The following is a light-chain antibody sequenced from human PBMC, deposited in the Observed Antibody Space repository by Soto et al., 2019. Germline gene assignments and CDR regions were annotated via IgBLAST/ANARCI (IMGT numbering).Light chain of an antibody. V-gene: IGKV3-11*01. CDR1: RSVTTF. CDR2: DAS. CDR3: QQRTNWPLT. J-gene: IGKJ4*01. Sequence: ETVLTQSPATLSLSPGERATLSCRASRSVTTFLAWYQQKPGQAPRLLLYDASKRATGVPTRFSGRGSGTDFTLTISRLEPEDFAVYYCQQRTNWPLTFGGGTKVERK.